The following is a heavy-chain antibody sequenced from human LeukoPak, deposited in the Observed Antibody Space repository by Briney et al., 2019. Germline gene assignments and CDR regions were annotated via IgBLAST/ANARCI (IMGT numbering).Heavy chain of an antibody. J-gene: IGHJ4*02. D-gene: IGHD6-19*01. CDR3: AKVRGTYSSGYFFDY. CDR1: GLTFYNYV. V-gene: IGHV3-9*01. CDR2: ISWNSGYI. Sequence: RSLTLSSAPSGLTFYNYVMHLVRQATAKGLQWLSLISWNSGYIGYADSVKGRFTISRDNAKKSLDLQMNSLRAEDTAFYYCAKVRGTYSSGYFFDYWGQGTLVTVSS.